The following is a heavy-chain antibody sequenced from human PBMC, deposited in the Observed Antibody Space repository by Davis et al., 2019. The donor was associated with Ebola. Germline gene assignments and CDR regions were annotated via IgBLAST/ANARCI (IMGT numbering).Heavy chain of an antibody. CDR1: GFTFDDYA. Sequence: GESLKISCVGSGFTFDDYAMSWVRQVPGKGLEWVAGITWSGGGAGSADSLQDRFSISRDNAKNSLYLQLNSLRADDTALYHCVRGPAYFDSSGYYGAFDYWGQGILVTVSS. CDR3: VRGPAYFDSSGYYGAFDY. V-gene: IGHV3-20*01. D-gene: IGHD3-22*01. CDR2: ITWSGGGA. J-gene: IGHJ4*02.